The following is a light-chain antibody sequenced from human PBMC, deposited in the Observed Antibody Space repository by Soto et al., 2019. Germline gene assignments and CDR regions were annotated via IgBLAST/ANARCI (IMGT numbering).Light chain of an antibody. CDR2: TAS. V-gene: IGKV1-39*01. Sequence: IHLTQSPSSLAASVGDRVTITCRASETAARYISWYQQRVGTAPKVLIDTASRLHAGVPPSFSGRGSGTESSLSISSLPPEDFAMYYCHQEYDVPYTFGKWTKVEI. CDR3: HQEYDVPYT. J-gene: IGKJ2*01. CDR1: ETAARY.